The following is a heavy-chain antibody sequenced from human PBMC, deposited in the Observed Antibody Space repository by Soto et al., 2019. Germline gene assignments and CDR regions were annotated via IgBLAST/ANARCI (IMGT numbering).Heavy chain of an antibody. CDR2: IDWDDDK. CDR3: ARINRKLFGSVWYDSFDY. Sequence: SGPTLVNPTQTLTLTCTFSGFSLSISGMSVSWIRQPPGKALEWLARIDWDDDKFYSTSLKTRLTISKDTSKNQVVLTMTNMNPVDTATYYCARINRKLFGSVWYDSFDYWGQGALVTVSS. CDR1: GFSLSISGMS. J-gene: IGHJ4*02. V-gene: IGHV2-70*17. D-gene: IGHD6-19*01.